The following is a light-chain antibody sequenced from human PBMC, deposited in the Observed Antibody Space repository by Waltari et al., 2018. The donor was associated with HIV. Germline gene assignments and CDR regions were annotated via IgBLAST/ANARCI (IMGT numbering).Light chain of an antibody. J-gene: IGKJ1*01. CDR3: QHYNNWLRT. CDR1: QSVSSN. V-gene: IGKV3-15*01. CDR2: AAS. Sequence: ELVMTQSPVTLSVSPGERATLSCRASQSVSSNLAWYQQKPGQAPRLLIYAASTRATGIPARFSGSGSGTEFTLTISSLRSEDFAVYYCQHYNNWLRTFGQGTKVEIK.